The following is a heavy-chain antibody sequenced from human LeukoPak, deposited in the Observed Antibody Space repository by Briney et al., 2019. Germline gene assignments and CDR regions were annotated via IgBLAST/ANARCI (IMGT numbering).Heavy chain of an antibody. V-gene: IGHV3-43D*03. CDR2: ITWDGGNT. Sequence: EGSLRLSCAASGFTFDDYAMHWVRQAPGRGLEWVSLITWDGGNTYYADSVKGRFTISRDDSKNSLYLQMNSLRPEDTAFYYCTKDNHGSSGWYDEYFQHWGQGTLVTVSS. J-gene: IGHJ1*01. D-gene: IGHD6-19*01. CDR3: TKDNHGSSGWYDEYFQH. CDR1: GFTFDDYA.